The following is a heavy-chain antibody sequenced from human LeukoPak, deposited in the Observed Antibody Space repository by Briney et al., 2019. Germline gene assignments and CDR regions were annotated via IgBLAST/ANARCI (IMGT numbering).Heavy chain of an antibody. Sequence: PSETLSLTCTVSGASISRTSYYWGWIRQTPGKGLEWIGTVYYSGSTYYNTSLKSRLTISVDTSKNQFSLKLSSVTAADTAVYYCARLDYYDSSGYYYEWGVRAFDIWGQGTMVTVSS. D-gene: IGHD3-22*01. J-gene: IGHJ3*02. V-gene: IGHV4-39*01. CDR3: ARLDYYDSSGYYYEWGVRAFDI. CDR1: GASISRTSYY. CDR2: VYYSGST.